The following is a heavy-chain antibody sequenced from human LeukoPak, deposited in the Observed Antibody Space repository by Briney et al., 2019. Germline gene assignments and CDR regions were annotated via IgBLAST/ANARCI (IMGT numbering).Heavy chain of an antibody. CDR2: IYYSGST. CDR3: ARGQRRLQDY. V-gene: IGHV4-61*01. Sequence: AETLSVTCTVSGVSVSSDSYFWTWIRQPPGKGLEWIGYIYYSGSTNYNPSLRSLVTISLDTSKCQLSLRLSSVTAADTVVYYCARGQRRLQDYWGQGTPVTVSS. J-gene: IGHJ4*02. CDR1: GVSVSSDSYF.